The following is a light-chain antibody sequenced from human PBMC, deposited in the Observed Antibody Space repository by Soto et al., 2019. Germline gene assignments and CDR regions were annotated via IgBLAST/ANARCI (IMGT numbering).Light chain of an antibody. V-gene: IGKV3-20*01. J-gene: IGKJ1*01. CDR1: QSVSSNH. CDR3: QQYSRSRT. Sequence: IVLTQPPGTLSLSPGERATLSCRASQSVSSNHLAWYQQKPGQAPRLLIYGGSSRATGIPVRFSGSGSETDFTLTITRLEPEDFAVYYCQQYSRSRTFGQGTKVDIK. CDR2: GGS.